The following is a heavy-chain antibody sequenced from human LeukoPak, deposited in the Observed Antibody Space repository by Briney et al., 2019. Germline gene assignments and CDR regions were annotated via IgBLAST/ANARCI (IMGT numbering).Heavy chain of an antibody. Sequence: GGSLRLSCGASGFTFSSNYMSWVGQAPGKGLEWVSVIYSGGSTYYTDSVTGRCTISRDNSKNTLYLQMNSLRAEDTAVYYCARELPGSGWYVDYWGQGTLVTVSS. CDR3: ARELPGSGWYVDY. D-gene: IGHD6-19*01. CDR2: IYSGGST. V-gene: IGHV3-53*01. CDR1: GFTFSSNY. J-gene: IGHJ4*02.